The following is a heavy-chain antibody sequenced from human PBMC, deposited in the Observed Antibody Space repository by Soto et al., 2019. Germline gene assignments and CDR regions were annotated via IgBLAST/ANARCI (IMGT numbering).Heavy chain of an antibody. Sequence: QVQLVESGGAVVQPGKSLRLSCAPSGFPFDSYGRHWVRQAPGKGLEWVAVISSDGNNKFYADSVKGRFTIFRDNFQNTLHLEMSSLRAEDTAVYYCAKDLLHNTVTTCGSWGQGTLVTVSS. D-gene: IGHD4-17*01. CDR1: GFPFDSYG. J-gene: IGHJ5*02. CDR2: ISSDGNNK. CDR3: AKDLLHNTVTTCGS. V-gene: IGHV3-30*18.